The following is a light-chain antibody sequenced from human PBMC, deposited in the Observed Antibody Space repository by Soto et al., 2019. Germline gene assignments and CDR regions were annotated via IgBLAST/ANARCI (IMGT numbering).Light chain of an antibody. CDR2: GAS. CDR1: QSVNNNF. J-gene: IGKJ1*01. V-gene: IGKV3-20*01. Sequence: EIVLTQSPATLSMSPGERASLFCRASQSVNNNFLAWYQQRPGQAPRLLVFGASSRAAGIPERFSGSGSGTDFALTVSRLEPEDLAVYYCQPYGNSPATFGQGTKVEIK. CDR3: QPYGNSPAT.